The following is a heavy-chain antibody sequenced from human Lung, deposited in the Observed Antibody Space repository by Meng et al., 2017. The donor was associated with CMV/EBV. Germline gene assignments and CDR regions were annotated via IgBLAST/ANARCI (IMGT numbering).Heavy chain of an antibody. CDR3: ARDVMGPTDY. V-gene: IGHV1-18*01. Sequence: ASXXVSCKASGYTFTSYGISWVRQAPGQGLEWMGWISAYNGNTNYAQKLQGRVTMTTDTSTSTAYRELRSLRSDDTAVYYCARDVMGPTDYWGQGTLVTVSS. J-gene: IGHJ4*02. CDR2: ISAYNGNT. D-gene: IGHD1-26*01. CDR1: GYTFTSYG.